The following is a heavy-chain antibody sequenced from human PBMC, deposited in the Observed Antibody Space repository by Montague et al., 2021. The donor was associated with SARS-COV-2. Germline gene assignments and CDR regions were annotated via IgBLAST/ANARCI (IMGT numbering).Heavy chain of an antibody. CDR2: IYYTGNT. V-gene: IGHV4-39*02. Sequence: SETLSLTCTVSGGSITNNIDYWAWIRQPPGKGLEWIGSIYYTGNTYYNPSLKSRVTISVVMSKNHFTLKLSSVAAAGTAVYYCARLKRYFDSSGSPSAFDFWGQGTKVTVSS. CDR3: ARLKRYFDSSGSPSAFDF. J-gene: IGHJ3*01. D-gene: IGHD3-22*01. CDR1: GGSITNNIDY.